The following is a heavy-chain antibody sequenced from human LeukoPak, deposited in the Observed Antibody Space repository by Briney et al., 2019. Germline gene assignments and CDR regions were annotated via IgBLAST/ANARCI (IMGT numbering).Heavy chain of an antibody. CDR1: GFTFSSYS. V-gene: IGHV3-21*01. D-gene: IGHD6-13*01. CDR2: ISSSSSYI. CDR3: ARDRAAAGTPIDY. Sequence: GGSLRLSCAASGFTFSSYSMNWVRQAPGKGLEWVSSISSSSSYIYYADSVKGRFTISRDNAKNSLYLQMNSLRAEDTAVYYCARDRAAAGTPIDYWGQGTLVTVSS. J-gene: IGHJ4*02.